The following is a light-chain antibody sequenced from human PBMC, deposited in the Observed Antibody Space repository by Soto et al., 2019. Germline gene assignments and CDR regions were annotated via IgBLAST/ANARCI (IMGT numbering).Light chain of an antibody. J-gene: IGLJ2*01. CDR2: TDD. CDR3: ASWDDSLKGVV. V-gene: IGLV1-44*01. CDR1: SSNIGSNT. Sequence: QSVLTQPPSASGTPGQRVTISCSGSSSNIGSNTVNWYQQLPGTAPKLLISTDDQRPSGVPDRFSGSKSGSSASLAISGLQSEDEADYYCASWDDSLKGVVFGGGTKLTVL.